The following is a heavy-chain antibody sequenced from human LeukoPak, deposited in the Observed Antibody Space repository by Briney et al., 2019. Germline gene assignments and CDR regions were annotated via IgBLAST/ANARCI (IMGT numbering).Heavy chain of an antibody. J-gene: IGHJ4*02. CDR1: GGSISSGGYS. V-gene: IGHV4-31*03. CDR3: ARDRRVVDTAMDYYFDY. D-gene: IGHD5-18*01. Sequence: SQTLSLTCTVSGGSISSGGYSWSWIRQHPGKGLEWIGYIYYSGSTYYNPSLKSRVTISVDTSKNQFSLKLSSVTAADTAVYYCARDRRVVDTAMDYYFDYWGQGTLVTVSS. CDR2: IYYSGST.